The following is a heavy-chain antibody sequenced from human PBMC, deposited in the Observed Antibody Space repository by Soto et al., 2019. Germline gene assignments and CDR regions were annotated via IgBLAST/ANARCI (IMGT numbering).Heavy chain of an antibody. Sequence: QVQLVQSGAEVKKPGASVKVSCKASGYTFTSYDINWVRQATGQGLEWMGWMNPNSGNTGYAQKFQGRVTMTRNTSISTAYMELSSLRSEDTAVYYCARGSSSSSGWYFRVTYLDYWGQGTLVTVSS. CDR2: MNPNSGNT. V-gene: IGHV1-8*01. D-gene: IGHD6-19*01. CDR1: GYTFTSYD. CDR3: ARGSSSSSGWYFRVTYLDY. J-gene: IGHJ4*02.